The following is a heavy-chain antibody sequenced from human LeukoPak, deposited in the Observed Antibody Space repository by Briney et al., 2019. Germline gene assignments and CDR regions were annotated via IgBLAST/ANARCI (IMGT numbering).Heavy chain of an antibody. V-gene: IGHV4-59*13. CDR3: ARSLEYRFSSWIDF. CDR1: GGSISGYY. CDR2: IYYSGGT. Sequence: SETLSLTCTVSGGSISGYYWSWIRQPPGKGLEWIGYIYYSGGTNYNASLKSRVTISVDRSKNQFSLKVSSVTAADTAVYFCARSLEYRFSSWIDFWGQGTLVTVSS. D-gene: IGHD2/OR15-2a*01. J-gene: IGHJ4*02.